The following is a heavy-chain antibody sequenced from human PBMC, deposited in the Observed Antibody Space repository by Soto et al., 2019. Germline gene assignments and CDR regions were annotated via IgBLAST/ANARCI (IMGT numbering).Heavy chain of an antibody. CDR3: ARAADTAIWRWFDY. J-gene: IGHJ4*02. CDR1: GFSFSSYA. V-gene: IGHV3-30-3*01. D-gene: IGHD5-18*01. CDR2: ISYDGSNK. Sequence: GGSLRLSSTASGFSFSSYAMYWFRQPPGKGLEWVAVISYDGSNKYYADSVKGRFTISRDNSKNTLYLQMNSLRAEDTAVYYCARAADTAIWRWFDYWGQGTLVTVSS.